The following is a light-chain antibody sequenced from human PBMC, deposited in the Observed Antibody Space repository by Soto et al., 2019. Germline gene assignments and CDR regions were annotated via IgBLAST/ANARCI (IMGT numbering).Light chain of an antibody. CDR2: WAS. J-gene: IGKJ4*01. V-gene: IGKV4-1*01. CDR1: HIVLYSSNNKNY. Sequence: TPSPDSLAVSLGERATINCKSIHIVLYSSNNKNYLAWYQQKPGQPPKLLIYWASTRESGVPDRFSGSGSGTDFTLTISSLQAEDVAVYYCQQYYSTPLTFGGGTKVDIK. CDR3: QQYYSTPLT.